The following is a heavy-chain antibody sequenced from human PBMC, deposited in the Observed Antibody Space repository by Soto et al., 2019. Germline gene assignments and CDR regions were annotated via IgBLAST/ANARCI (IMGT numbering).Heavy chain of an antibody. CDR3: VTTRDGTTFFPH. CDR2: MFPWTSDT. CDR1: GYTFNSFW. V-gene: IGHV5-51*01. D-gene: IGHD1-7*01. Sequence: PGESLKISCQGSGYTFNSFWIGWLRQMPGEGLEWMGLMFPWTSDTRYSPSFQGHVSISVDRSTGTGYLQWNSLKASDTAMYYCVTTRDGTTFFPHWGQGTLVTVSS. J-gene: IGHJ4*02.